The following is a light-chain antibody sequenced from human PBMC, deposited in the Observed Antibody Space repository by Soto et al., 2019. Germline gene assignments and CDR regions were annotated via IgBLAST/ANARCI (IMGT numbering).Light chain of an antibody. J-gene: IGKJ1*01. CDR3: LHYGTAQWT. CDR2: GAS. Sequence: EVVLTQSPATLSLSPGERATLSCRASQSVTRSSLAWYQQKPGQSPRLLISGASSRATGIPDRFSGGGSGTDFIFNITSLEPEDFAMYYCLHYGTAQWTFGQETKVDI. CDR1: QSVTRSS. V-gene: IGKV3-20*01.